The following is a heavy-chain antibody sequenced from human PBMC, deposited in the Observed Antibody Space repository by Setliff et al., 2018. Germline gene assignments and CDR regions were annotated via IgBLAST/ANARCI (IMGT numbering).Heavy chain of an antibody. CDR1: GYTFTSYY. J-gene: IGHJ5*02. Sequence: ASVKVSCKASGYTFTSYYMHWVRQAPGQGLEWMGIINPSGGSTSYAQKFQGRVTMTRDPSTSTVYMELSSLRSEDTAVYYCARSGVGSGLLWFEKDWFDPWGQGTLVTVSS. V-gene: IGHV1-46*01. CDR3: ARSGVGSGLLWFEKDWFDP. CDR2: INPSGGST. D-gene: IGHD3-10*01.